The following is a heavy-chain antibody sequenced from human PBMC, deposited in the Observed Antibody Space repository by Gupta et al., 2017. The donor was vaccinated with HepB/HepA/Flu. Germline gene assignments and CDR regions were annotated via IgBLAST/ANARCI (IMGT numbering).Heavy chain of an antibody. V-gene: IGHV1-2*04. CDR2: INPNSGGT. Sequence: QVQLVQSGAEVKKPGASVKVSCTASGYTFPGYQIHWGRQAPGQGLEWMGWINPNSGGTNYAQKFQGWVTVTRDTSISTAYMELSRLRSDDTAVYYCARAVYEEGSRIDYWGQGTLVTVSS. CDR1: GYTFPGYQ. CDR3: ARAVYEEGSRIDY. D-gene: IGHD5/OR15-5a*01. J-gene: IGHJ4*02.